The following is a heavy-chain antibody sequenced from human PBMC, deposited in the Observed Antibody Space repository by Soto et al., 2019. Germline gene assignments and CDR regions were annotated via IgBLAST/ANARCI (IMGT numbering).Heavy chain of an antibody. CDR2: IYSGGST. J-gene: IGHJ6*02. CDR3: GTSSRKDYHFAMDV. CDR1: GFSVSSSD. D-gene: IGHD6-6*01. V-gene: IGHV3-53*01. Sequence: PGGSLRLSCAASGFSVSSSDMSWVRQVPGEGLERVSAIYSGGSTHDADYVKGRFSVSRDTSKNTVDLQMNSLRVDDTAVYYCGTSSRKDYHFAMDVWGQGTAVTVSS.